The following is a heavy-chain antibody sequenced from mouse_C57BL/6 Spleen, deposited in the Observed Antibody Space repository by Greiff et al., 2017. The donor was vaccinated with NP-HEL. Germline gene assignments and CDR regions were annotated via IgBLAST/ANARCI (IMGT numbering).Heavy chain of an antibody. CDR1: GFTFSSYG. V-gene: IGHV5-6*01. J-gene: IGHJ2*01. CDR3: ARQRTTVVAFDY. Sequence: EVQVVESGGDLVKPGGSLKLSCAASGFTFSSYGMSWVRQTPDKRLEWVATISSGGSYTYYPDSVKGRFTISRDNAKNTLYLQMSSLKSEDTAMYYCARQRTTVVAFDYWGQGTTLTVSS. CDR2: ISSGGSYT. D-gene: IGHD1-1*01.